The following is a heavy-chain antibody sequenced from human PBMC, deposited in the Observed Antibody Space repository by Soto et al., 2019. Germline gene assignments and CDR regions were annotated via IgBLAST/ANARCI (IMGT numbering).Heavy chain of an antibody. D-gene: IGHD3-16*01. Sequence: SETLSLTCTVSAASFSKYYCTWSRQPPGKGLEWISYIYFNGNTKYNPSLEGRLTISIDTSKKEFSLKLTSVTAADAAVYYCASVTFGGIVLAHWGQGTLVTVSS. CDR1: AASFSKYY. V-gene: IGHV4-59*01. CDR2: IYFNGNT. CDR3: ASVTFGGIVLAH. J-gene: IGHJ4*02.